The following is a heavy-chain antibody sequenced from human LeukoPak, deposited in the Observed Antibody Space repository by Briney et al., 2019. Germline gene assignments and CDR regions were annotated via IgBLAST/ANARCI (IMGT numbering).Heavy chain of an antibody. V-gene: IGHV4-59*01. CDR2: VSFGGGT. Sequence: SGALSLTCTVSGGSISTDYWSWIRQPPGKGLDWIGYVSFGGGTNYNPSLKSRVITSADTSKNQFSLNLTSVTAADTAVYYCVRASVESGGAFDIWGQGTMVTVSS. D-gene: IGHD2-15*01. CDR1: GGSISTDY. CDR3: VRASVESGGAFDI. J-gene: IGHJ3*02.